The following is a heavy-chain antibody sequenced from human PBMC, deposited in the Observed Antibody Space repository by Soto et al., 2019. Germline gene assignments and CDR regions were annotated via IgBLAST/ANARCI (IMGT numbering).Heavy chain of an antibody. V-gene: IGHV4-31*03. D-gene: IGHD3-16*01. J-gene: IGHJ5*02. Sequence: QVQLQESGPGLVKPSQTLSLTCTVSGGSISSGGYYWSWIRQPPGKGLEWIGYIYYSGGTYYNPSLKSRVTISVDTSRTQFTLKLSSVPASDTAVYYCARVGGLNWFDPWGQGTLVTVSS. CDR1: GGSISSGGYY. CDR2: IYYSGGT. CDR3: ARVGGLNWFDP.